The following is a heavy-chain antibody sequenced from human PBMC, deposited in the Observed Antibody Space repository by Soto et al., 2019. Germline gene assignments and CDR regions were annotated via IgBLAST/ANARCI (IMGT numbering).Heavy chain of an antibody. D-gene: IGHD2-8*01. Sequence: SETLSLTCTDSGGSISSRGSRSGRSFYWGWMRQPPGKGLEWIASISYSDGSFYNSSLKSRLTISVDTSKNQFSLSLRSVTAADTAVYYCASHRTFWPFDYWGQGTVVTVS. CDR2: ISYSDGS. CDR3: ASHRTFWPFDY. J-gene: IGHJ4*02. CDR1: GGSISSRGSRSGRSFY. V-gene: IGHV4-39*01.